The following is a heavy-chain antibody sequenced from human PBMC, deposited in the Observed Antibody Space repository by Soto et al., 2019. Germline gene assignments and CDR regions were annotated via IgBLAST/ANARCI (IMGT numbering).Heavy chain of an antibody. CDR1: GGTFSSYA. D-gene: IGHD3-10*01. CDR2: IIPIFGTA. Sequence: QVQLVQSGAEVKKPGSSVKVSCKASGGTFSSYAISWVRQAPGQGLEWMGGIIPIFGTANYAQKFQGRVTITADECTSTSYMELSSLRSEDTAVYYCARDPFLYYGSGSYHDYWGQGTLVTVSS. J-gene: IGHJ4*02. V-gene: IGHV1-69*01. CDR3: ARDPFLYYGSGSYHDY.